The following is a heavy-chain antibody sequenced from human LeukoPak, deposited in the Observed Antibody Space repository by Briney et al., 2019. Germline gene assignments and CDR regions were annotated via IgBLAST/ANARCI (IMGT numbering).Heavy chain of an antibody. CDR3: AREVRGVDTAMVPLYYFDY. V-gene: IGHV1-2*06. CDR1: GYTFTGYY. CDR2: INPNSGGT. J-gene: IGHJ4*02. D-gene: IGHD5-18*01. Sequence: ASVKVSCKASGYTFTGYYMHWVRQAPGQGLEWMGRINPNSGGTNYAQRFQGRVTMTRDTSISTAYMELSRLRSEDTAVYYCAREVRGVDTAMVPLYYFDYWGQGTLVTVSS.